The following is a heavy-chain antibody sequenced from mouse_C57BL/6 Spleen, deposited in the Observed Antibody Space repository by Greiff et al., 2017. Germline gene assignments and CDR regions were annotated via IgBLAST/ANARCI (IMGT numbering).Heavy chain of an antibody. Sequence: VQLQQPGAELVKPGASVKMSCKASGYTFTSYWITWVKQRPGQGLEWIGDIYPGSGSTNYNEKFKSKATLSVDTSSSTAYMQLSSLTSEDSAVYYCARRPNYDGYYVDYWGQGTTLTVSS. CDR3: ARRPNYDGYYVDY. CDR1: GYTFTSYW. D-gene: IGHD2-3*01. J-gene: IGHJ2*01. V-gene: IGHV1-55*01. CDR2: IYPGSGST.